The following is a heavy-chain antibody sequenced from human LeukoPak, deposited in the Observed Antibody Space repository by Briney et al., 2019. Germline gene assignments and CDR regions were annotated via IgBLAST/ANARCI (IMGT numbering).Heavy chain of an antibody. Sequence: SETLSLTCTVSGGSISSSPYYWGWIRQPPGKGLEWIGSIYYSGTTHYSPSLESRVTISVDTSKNQFSLKLSSVTAADTAVYYCARADLVGARFDYWGQGTLVTVSS. D-gene: IGHD1-26*01. CDR2: IYYSGTT. J-gene: IGHJ4*02. CDR1: GGSISSSPYY. V-gene: IGHV4-39*07. CDR3: ARADLVGARFDY.